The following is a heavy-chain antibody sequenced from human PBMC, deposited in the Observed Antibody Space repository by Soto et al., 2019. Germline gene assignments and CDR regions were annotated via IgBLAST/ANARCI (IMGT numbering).Heavy chain of an antibody. CDR3: ARDVVAPGYCSGGSCYGAFDI. CDR1: GFTFGSYA. CDR2: ISDSGGST. Sequence: GGSLRLSCAASGFTFGSYAMSWVRQAPGKGLEWVSTISDSGGSTYYADSVKGRFTISRDNSKNTLYLQMNSLRSEDTAVYYCARDVVAPGYCSGGSCYGAFDIWGQGTMVTVSS. J-gene: IGHJ3*02. V-gene: IGHV3-23*01. D-gene: IGHD2-15*01.